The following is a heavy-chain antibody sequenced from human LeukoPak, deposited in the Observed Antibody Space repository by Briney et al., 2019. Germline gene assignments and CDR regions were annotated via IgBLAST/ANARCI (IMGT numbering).Heavy chain of an antibody. CDR2: IYYSKNT. D-gene: IGHD5-18*01. J-gene: IGHJ4*02. CDR3: VSPRGFSYGYFDY. CDR1: GGSISSSSAY. Sequence: PSGTLSLICTVSGGSISSSSAYWGWIRQPPGKGLEWIGSIYYSKNTYYNPSLKSRVTISADTSKNQFSLTLGSVSATDTAVYYCVSPRGFSYGYFDYWGQGTLVTVSS. V-gene: IGHV4-39*01.